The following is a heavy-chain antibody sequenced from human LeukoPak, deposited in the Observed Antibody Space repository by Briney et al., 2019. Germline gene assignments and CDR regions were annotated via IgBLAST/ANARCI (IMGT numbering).Heavy chain of an antibody. Sequence: RGSLRLSCVASGFTFSSYGMHWVRQAPGRGLEGVAVISYDGSNKYYADSVKGRLTISRDNSKNTLYLQMNSVRSEDTAVYYCAKDTLYTGGQRIFDIWGQGTMVTVSS. CDR1: GFTFSSYG. CDR3: AKDTLYTGGQRIFDI. V-gene: IGHV3-30*18. J-gene: IGHJ3*02. CDR2: ISYDGSNK. D-gene: IGHD7-27*01.